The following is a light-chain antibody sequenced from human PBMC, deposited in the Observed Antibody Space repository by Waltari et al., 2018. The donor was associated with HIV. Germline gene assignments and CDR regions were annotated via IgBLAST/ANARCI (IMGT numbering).Light chain of an antibody. CDR2: KAS. V-gene: IGKV1-5*03. J-gene: IGKJ2*01. CDR1: RNISRW. CDR3: QQYNSYSMYT. Sequence: DIQMTQSASTLSASVGDRVTITCRASRNISRWLAWYQQKPGKAPKLLIYKASNLESGVPSRFSGSGSGTEFTLTISSLQPDDFATYYCQQYNSYSMYTFGQGTNVEIK.